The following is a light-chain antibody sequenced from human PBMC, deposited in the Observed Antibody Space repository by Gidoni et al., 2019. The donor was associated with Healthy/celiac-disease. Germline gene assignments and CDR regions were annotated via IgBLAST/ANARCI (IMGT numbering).Light chain of an antibody. V-gene: IGKV3-20*01. J-gene: IGKJ5*01. Sequence: VLTQSPGTLSLSPGERATLSCRASQSVSSSYLAWYQQKPGQAPRLLIYGASSRATGIPDRVSGRGSGTDVTLTISRMEPEDCAVYYCQQYGSSPSITFGQGTRLEIK. CDR1: QSVSSSY. CDR2: GAS. CDR3: QQYGSSPSIT.